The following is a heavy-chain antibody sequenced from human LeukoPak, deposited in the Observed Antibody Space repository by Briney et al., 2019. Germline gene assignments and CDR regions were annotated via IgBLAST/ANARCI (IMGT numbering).Heavy chain of an antibody. D-gene: IGHD2-2*01. J-gene: IGHJ3*02. CDR2: VDPEDGET. V-gene: IGHV1-69-2*01. CDR1: GGTFSSYA. CDR3: ATADCSSTSCYRLLCAFDI. Sequence: ASVKVSCKASGGTFSSYAISWVRQAPGKGLEWMGLVDPEDGETIYTEKFQGRVTITADTSTDTAYMELSSLRSEDTAVYYCATADCSSTSCYRLLCAFDIWGQGTMVTVSS.